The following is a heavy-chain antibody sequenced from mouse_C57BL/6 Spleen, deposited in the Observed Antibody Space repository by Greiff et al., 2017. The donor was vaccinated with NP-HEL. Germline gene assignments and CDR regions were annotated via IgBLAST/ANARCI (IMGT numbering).Heavy chain of an antibody. V-gene: IGHV1-15*01. CDR3: TRLGSKAFAY. D-gene: IGHD2-5*01. CDR2: IDPETGGT. J-gene: IGHJ3*01. Sequence: VQLQQSGAELVRPGASVTLSCKASGYTFTDYEMHWVKQTPVHGLEWIGAIDPETGGTAYNQKFKGKAILTADKSSSTAYMELRSLTSEDSAVYYCTRLGSKAFAYWGQGTLVTVSA. CDR1: GYTFTDYE.